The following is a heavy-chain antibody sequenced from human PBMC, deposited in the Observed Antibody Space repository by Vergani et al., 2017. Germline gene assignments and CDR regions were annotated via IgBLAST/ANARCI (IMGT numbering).Heavy chain of an antibody. D-gene: IGHD5-18*01. CDR1: GYSISSGYY. CDR3: VYGYVYYYYYMDV. V-gene: IGHV4-38-2*01. Sequence: QVQLQESGPGLVKPSETLSLTCAVSGYSISSGYYWGWIRQPPGKGLEWIGSIYHSGSTYYNPSLKSRVTISVDTSKNQFSLKLSSVTAADTAVYYCVYGYVYYYYYMDVWGKGTTVTVSS. J-gene: IGHJ6*03. CDR2: IYHSGST.